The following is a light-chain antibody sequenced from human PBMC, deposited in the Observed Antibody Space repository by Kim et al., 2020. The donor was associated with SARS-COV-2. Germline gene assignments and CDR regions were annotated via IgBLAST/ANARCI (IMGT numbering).Light chain of an antibody. J-gene: IGLJ3*02. V-gene: IGLV1-40*01. CDR3: QSYASSIWV. CDR1: TSNIGAGYD. Sequence: GQRVTISCTGNTSNIGAGYDVHWYQQLPGKAPKLVIYGDNNRPSGVPARFSGSKSGTSASLTITGLQADDEADYYCQSYASSIWVFGGGTKLTVL. CDR2: GDN.